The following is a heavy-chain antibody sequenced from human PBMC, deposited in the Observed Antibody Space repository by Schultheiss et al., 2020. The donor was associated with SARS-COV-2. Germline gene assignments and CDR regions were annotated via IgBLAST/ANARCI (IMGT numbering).Heavy chain of an antibody. V-gene: IGHV4-38-2*02. CDR3: ARDSELAVAGSWFDP. CDR2: INHSGST. J-gene: IGHJ5*02. D-gene: IGHD6-19*01. CDR1: GYSISSGYY. Sequence: SETLSLTCAVSGYSISSGYYWGWIRQPPGKGLEWIGEINHSGSTNYNPSLKSRVTISVDTSKNQFSLKLSSVTAADTAVYYCARDSELAVAGSWFDPWGQGTLVTVSS.